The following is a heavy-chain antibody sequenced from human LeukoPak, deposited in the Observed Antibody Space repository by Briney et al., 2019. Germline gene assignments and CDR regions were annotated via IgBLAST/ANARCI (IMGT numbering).Heavy chain of an antibody. J-gene: IGHJ5*02. Sequence: GGSLRLSCAASGFTFSGYAMHWVRQAPGKGLDWVAVISYDGSNKYYADSVKGRFTISRDNSKNTLYLQMNSLRAEDTAVYYCAREGYSSSWYSWSWFDPWGQGTLVTVSS. CDR3: AREGYSSSWYSWSWFDP. CDR1: GFTFSGYA. CDR2: ISYDGSNK. D-gene: IGHD6-13*01. V-gene: IGHV3-30-3*01.